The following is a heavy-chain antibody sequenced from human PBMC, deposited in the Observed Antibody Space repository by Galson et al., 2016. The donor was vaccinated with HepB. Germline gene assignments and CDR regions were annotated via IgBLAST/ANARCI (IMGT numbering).Heavy chain of an antibody. V-gene: IGHV4-61*01. CDR2: ISNIGTT. CDR3: ARASSFWYYFDY. Sequence: LSLTCTVSGGSVSSGSYYWTWIRQPPGKGLEWIGYISNIGTTDYNPPLKSRVTISGDTSKNQFSLKLTSVTAADTAVYYCARASSFWYYFDYWGQGTLVRVSS. J-gene: IGHJ4*02. CDR1: GGSVSSGSYY. D-gene: IGHD6-19*01.